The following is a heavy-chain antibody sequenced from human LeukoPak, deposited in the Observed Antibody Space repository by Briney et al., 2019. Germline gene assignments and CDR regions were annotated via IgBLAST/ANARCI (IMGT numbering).Heavy chain of an antibody. Sequence: ASETLSLTCTVSGGSISSYYWSWIRQPPGKGLEWIGYIYYSGSTNYNPSLKSRVTISVDTSKNQSSLKLSSVTAADTAVYYCARISVTAFDIWGQGTMVTVSS. D-gene: IGHD5/OR15-5a*01. J-gene: IGHJ3*02. CDR2: IYYSGST. CDR3: ARISVTAFDI. V-gene: IGHV4-59*01. CDR1: GGSISSYY.